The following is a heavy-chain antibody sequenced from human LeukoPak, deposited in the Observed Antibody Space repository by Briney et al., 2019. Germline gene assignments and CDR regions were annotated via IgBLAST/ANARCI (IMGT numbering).Heavy chain of an antibody. CDR3: ARVPIVVVPAATHRTLYYYYGMDV. D-gene: IGHD2-2*01. V-gene: IGHV3-11*01. CDR2: ISSSGSTI. CDR1: GGSITSYY. Sequence: ETLSLTCTVSGGSITSYYMSWIRQAPGKGLEWVSYISSSGSTIYYADSVKGRFTISRDNAKNSLYLQMNSLRAEDTAVYYCARVPIVVVPAATHRTLYYYYGMDVWGQGTTVTVSS. J-gene: IGHJ6*02.